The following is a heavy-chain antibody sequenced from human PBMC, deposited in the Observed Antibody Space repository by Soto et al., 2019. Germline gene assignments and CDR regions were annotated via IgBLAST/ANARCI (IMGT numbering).Heavy chain of an antibody. D-gene: IGHD2-21*01. CDR2: ISYDGSNK. CDR3: AKDPSPLAYCGGDCYYYYYMDV. CDR1: GFTFSSYG. Sequence: QVQLVESGGGVVQPGSSLRLSCAASGFTFSSYGMHWVRQAPGKGLEWVAVISYDGSNKYYADSVKGRFTISRDNSKNTLYLQMNSLRAEDTAVYYCAKDPSPLAYCGGDCYYYYYMDVWGKGTTVTVSS. J-gene: IGHJ6*03. V-gene: IGHV3-30*18.